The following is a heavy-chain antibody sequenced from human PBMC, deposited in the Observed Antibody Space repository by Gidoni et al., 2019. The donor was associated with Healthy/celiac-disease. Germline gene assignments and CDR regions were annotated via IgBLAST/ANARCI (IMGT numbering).Heavy chain of an antibody. CDR1: GFSLRSAGMG. Sequence: QVTVKESGQVLVQPTETLTLTCTVSGFSLRSAGMGVSWIRQPSGKALGWLAPISSYDDKSYSTLLNSRLTISNDTSKNQVVLTITNMDPVDTATYYGARIRRSGGGYYFDYWGQGTLVTVSS. V-gene: IGHV2-26*01. J-gene: IGHJ4*02. CDR2: ISSYDDK. D-gene: IGHD2-15*01. CDR3: ARIRRSGGGYYFDY.